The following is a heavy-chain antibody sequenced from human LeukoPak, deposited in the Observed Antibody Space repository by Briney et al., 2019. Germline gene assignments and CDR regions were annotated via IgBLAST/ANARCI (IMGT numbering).Heavy chain of an antibody. CDR1: GFSFSDHY. Sequence: GGSLRLSCAASGFSFSDHYMDWVRLAPGKGLEWVGRIKNKANSYGTDYAASVKGRFTLSRDDSKDSLYLQMNSLRSEDTALYYCTRARLGAATRYFDYWGQGTLVTVSS. CDR3: TRARLGAATRYFDY. V-gene: IGHV3-72*01. J-gene: IGHJ4*02. D-gene: IGHD1-26*01. CDR2: IKNKANSYGT.